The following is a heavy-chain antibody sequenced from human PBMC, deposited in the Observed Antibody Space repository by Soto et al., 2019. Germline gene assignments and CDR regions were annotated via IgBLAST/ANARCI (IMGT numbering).Heavy chain of an antibody. J-gene: IGHJ5*02. D-gene: IGHD2-15*01. CDR2: IIPIFGTA. CDR1: GGTFSSYA. Sequence: ASVKVSCKASGGTFSSYAISWVRQAPGQGLEWMGGIIPIFGTANYAQKFQGRVTITADESTSTAYMELSSLRSEDTAVYYCARAYIDGSVGGSCLNWFDPWGQGTLVTVSS. V-gene: IGHV1-69*13. CDR3: ARAYIDGSVGGSCLNWFDP.